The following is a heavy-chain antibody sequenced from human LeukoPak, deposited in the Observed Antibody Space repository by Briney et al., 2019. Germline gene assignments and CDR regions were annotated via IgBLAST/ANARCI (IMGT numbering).Heavy chain of an antibody. J-gene: IGHJ5*02. CDR2: IYSGGQT. D-gene: IGHD2-2*01. V-gene: IGHV3-53*01. CDR1: GFTVSNNY. CDR3: AKDPFDQMLPENWFDP. Sequence: GGSLRLSCAASGFTVSNNYMTWVRQAPGKGLEWVSIIYSGGQTFYAESVKGRFTISRDNSKNTVYLQMNSLRAEDTAVYYCAKDPFDQMLPENWFDPWGQGTLVTVSS.